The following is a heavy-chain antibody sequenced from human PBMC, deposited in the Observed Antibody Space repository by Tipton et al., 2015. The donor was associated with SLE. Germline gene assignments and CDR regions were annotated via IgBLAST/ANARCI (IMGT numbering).Heavy chain of an antibody. Sequence: SLRLSCPASGFTFGDYAVIWFRRAPGKGLEWVGFIRSASYGGTTEYAASVRGRFTISRDDSKNIGYLQMNSLKTEDTAVYYCSRYYEPYYGMGVWGQGTTVTVSS. CDR1: GFTFGDYA. J-gene: IGHJ6*02. V-gene: IGHV3-49*03. CDR3: SRYYEPYYGMGV. CDR2: IRSASYGGTT. D-gene: IGHD3-3*01.